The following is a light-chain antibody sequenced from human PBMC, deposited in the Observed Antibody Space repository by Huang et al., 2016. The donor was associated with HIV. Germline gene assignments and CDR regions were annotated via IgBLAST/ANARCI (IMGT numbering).Light chain of an antibody. CDR2: AAC. V-gene: IGKV1-39*01. CDR3: QQSSTSPPIT. J-gene: IGKJ5*01. Sequence: DIPMTQSPSSLSASVGDRVTITCRASQTIGSYLNWYQQKPGHATRRLIFAACLLQIVDPSRVSGSGSGTECTLTISSLQPEDYATYYCQQSSTSPPITFGQGTRLDIK. CDR1: QTIGSY.